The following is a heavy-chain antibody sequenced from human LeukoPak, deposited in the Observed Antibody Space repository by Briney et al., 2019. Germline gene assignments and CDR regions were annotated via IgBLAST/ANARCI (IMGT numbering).Heavy chain of an antibody. CDR2: ISSSDTI. D-gene: IGHD1-20*01. V-gene: IGHV3-48*01. J-gene: IGHJ4*02. CDR1: GFNFRRYS. CDR3: ARSRITGSLFDY. Sequence: TGGSLRLSCAASGFNFRRYSMNWVRQAPGKGLEWVSFISSSDTIYYADSVKGRFTISRHNSKNTLYLQMNSLRAEDTAVYYCARSRITGSLFDYWGQGTLVTVSS.